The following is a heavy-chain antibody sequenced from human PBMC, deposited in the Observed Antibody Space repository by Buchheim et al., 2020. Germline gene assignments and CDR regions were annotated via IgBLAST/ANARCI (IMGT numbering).Heavy chain of an antibody. Sequence: EVQLVESGGGLVKPGGSLRLSCAASGFTFSSYSMNWVRQAPGKGLEWVSSISSSSSYIYYADSVKGRFTISRDNAKNSLYLQMNSLRAEDTAVYYCARDQYYYDSSGYYPYYFDYWGQGTL. CDR2: ISSSSSYI. V-gene: IGHV3-21*01. CDR1: GFTFSSYS. CDR3: ARDQYYYDSSGYYPYYFDY. D-gene: IGHD3-22*01. J-gene: IGHJ4*02.